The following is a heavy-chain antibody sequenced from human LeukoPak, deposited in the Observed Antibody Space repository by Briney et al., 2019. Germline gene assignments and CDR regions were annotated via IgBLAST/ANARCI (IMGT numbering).Heavy chain of an antibody. CDR3: AKDGRPDYDILTGSDY. CDR2: ISYDGSNK. D-gene: IGHD3-9*01. Sequence: GGSLRLSCAASGVTVSSNYMSWVRQAPGKGLEWVAVISYDGSNKYYADSVKGRFTISRDNSENTLYLQMNSLRAEDTAVYYCAKDGRPDYDILTGSDYWGQGTLVTVSS. J-gene: IGHJ4*02. CDR1: GVTVSSNY. V-gene: IGHV3-30*18.